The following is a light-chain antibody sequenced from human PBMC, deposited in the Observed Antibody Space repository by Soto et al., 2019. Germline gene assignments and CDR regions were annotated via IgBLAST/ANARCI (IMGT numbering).Light chain of an antibody. J-gene: IGKJ5*01. Sequence: EFVLTQSPGTLALSPGEGATLSFRASQIVNSNYLAWYQQKPGQAPRLLIYTASRRATGIPYRFSGSGQGTDFTLTISRLEPEDSAVYYCQKYSRAPINCGHGTRLEIK. CDR3: QKYSRAPIN. CDR2: TAS. V-gene: IGKV3-20*01. CDR1: QIVNSNY.